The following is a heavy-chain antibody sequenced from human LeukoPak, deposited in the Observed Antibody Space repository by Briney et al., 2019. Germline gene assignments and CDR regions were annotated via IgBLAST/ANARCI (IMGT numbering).Heavy chain of an antibody. V-gene: IGHV3-23*01. CDR3: AMFPGIEGGVYFDY. J-gene: IGHJ4*02. D-gene: IGHD3-16*01. Sequence: GGSLRLFCAASGFTFSSYAMSWVRQAPGKGLEWVSAISGSGGSTYYADSVKGRFTISRDNSKNTLHLQMNSLRAEDTAVYYCAMFPGIEGGVYFDYWGQGTLVTVSS. CDR1: GFTFSSYA. CDR2: ISGSGGST.